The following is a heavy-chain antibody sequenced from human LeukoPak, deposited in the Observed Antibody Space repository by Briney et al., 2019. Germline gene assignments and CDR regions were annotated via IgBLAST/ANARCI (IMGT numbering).Heavy chain of an antibody. CDR2: VYPGDSDT. D-gene: IGHD3-10*01. CDR3: ARELTRTYAFDI. J-gene: IGHJ3*02. V-gene: IGHV5-51*01. Sequence: GESLKISCQGSGYSFTSYWIGWVRQMPGKGLEWMGIVYPGDSDTRYSPSFQGQVTISADKSISTAYLQWTSLKASDTAMYYCARELTRTYAFDIWGQGTMVTVSS. CDR1: GYSFTSYW.